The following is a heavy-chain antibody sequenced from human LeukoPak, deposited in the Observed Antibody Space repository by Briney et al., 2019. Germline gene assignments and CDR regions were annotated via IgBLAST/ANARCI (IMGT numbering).Heavy chain of an antibody. CDR2: ISGSGGST. V-gene: IGHV3-23*01. Sequence: GGSLRLSCAASGFTFSSYAMSWVRQAPGKGLEWVSAISGSGGSTYYADSVKGRFTISRDNSKNTLYLQMNSLRAEDTAVYYCARDPVSREDYGGNPEDYWGQGTLVTVSS. CDR1: GFTFSSYA. CDR3: ARDPVSREDYGGNPEDY. D-gene: IGHD4-23*01. J-gene: IGHJ4*02.